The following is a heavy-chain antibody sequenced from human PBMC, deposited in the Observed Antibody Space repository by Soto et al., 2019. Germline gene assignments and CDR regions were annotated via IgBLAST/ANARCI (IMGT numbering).Heavy chain of an antibody. CDR1: GGSISNFY. V-gene: IGHV4-59*08. J-gene: IGHJ5*02. D-gene: IGHD3-9*01. CDR3: ARHARYYDILTGYSTLSWFDP. Sequence: SETLSLTCTVSGGSISNFYWRWIRQPPGKGLEWIGYIYYSGSTNYNPSLKSRVTISVDTSKNQFSLKLSSVTAADTAVYYCARHARYYDILTGYSTLSWFDPWGQGTLVTVSS. CDR2: IYYSGST.